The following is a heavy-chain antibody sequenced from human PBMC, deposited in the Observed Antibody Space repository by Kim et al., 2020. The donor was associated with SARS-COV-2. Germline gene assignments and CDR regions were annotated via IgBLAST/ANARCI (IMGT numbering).Heavy chain of an antibody. CDR2: IDCGNGNT. Sequence: ASVKVSCKTSGHFFTRDSIHWVRQAPGQGLEWMGGIDCGNGNTMYSQKFQGRVTFTTDTSASTAYMELSFLRSEDSAVYYCLGGFYLDYWGQGTLVSVAS. V-gene: IGHV1-3*01. CDR3: LGGFYLDY. D-gene: IGHD3-16*01. CDR1: GHFFTRDS. J-gene: IGHJ4*02.